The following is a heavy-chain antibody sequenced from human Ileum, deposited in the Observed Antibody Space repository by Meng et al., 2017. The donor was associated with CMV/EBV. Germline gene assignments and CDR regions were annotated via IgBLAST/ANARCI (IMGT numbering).Heavy chain of an antibody. J-gene: IGHJ4*02. V-gene: IGHV3-48*03. D-gene: IGHD3-10*01. CDR3: AKVSTFAYGPGGYFDY. CDR2: ISGSGGTI. Sequence: GESLKISCAASGFTFSSYEMNWVRQAPGKGLEWVAYISGSGGTIHYADSVKGRFTISRDNSKNTLHLQMDSLRAADTAVYYCAKVSTFAYGPGGYFDYWGPGTLVTVSS. CDR1: GFTFSSYE.